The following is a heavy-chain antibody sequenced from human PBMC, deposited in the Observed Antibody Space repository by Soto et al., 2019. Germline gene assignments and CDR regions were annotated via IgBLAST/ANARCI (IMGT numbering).Heavy chain of an antibody. CDR2: IHYSGST. J-gene: IGHJ6*02. CDR3: SRTESGYSYGFADV. V-gene: IGHV4-61*05. D-gene: IGHD5-18*01. CDR1: GGSISSSSYY. Sequence: SETLSLTCTVSGGSISSSSYYWGWIRQPPGKGLEWIGYIHYSGSTNYNPSLKSRVTISVDTSKNQFSLKLSSVTAADTAIYYCSRTESGYSYGFADVWGQGTTVTVSS.